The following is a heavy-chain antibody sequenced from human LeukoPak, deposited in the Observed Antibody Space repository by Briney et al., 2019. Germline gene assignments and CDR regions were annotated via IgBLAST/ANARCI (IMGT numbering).Heavy chain of an antibody. CDR3: ARDPGGSGYEPFDY. V-gene: IGHV3-21*04. Sequence: GGSLRLSCAASGFTFSSYSMNWVRQAPGKGLEWVSSISSSSSYIYYADSVKGRFTISRDNAKNSLYLQMNSLRAEDTAVYYCARDPGGSGYEPFDYWGQGTLVTVSS. CDR1: GFTFSSYS. CDR2: ISSSSSYI. D-gene: IGHD5-12*01. J-gene: IGHJ4*02.